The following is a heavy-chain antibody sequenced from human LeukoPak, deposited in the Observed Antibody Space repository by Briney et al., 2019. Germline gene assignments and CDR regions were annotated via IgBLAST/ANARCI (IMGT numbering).Heavy chain of an antibody. CDR3: ARDYAGVVRDYYYYGMDV. D-gene: IGHD3-3*01. CDR2: ISAYNGNT. CDR1: GGTFSSYA. Sequence: GASVKVSCKASGGTFSSYAISWVRQAPGQGLEWMGWISAYNGNTNYAQKLQGRVTMTTDTSTSTAYMELRGLRSDDTAVYYCARDYAGVVRDYYYYGMDVWGQGTTVTVSS. J-gene: IGHJ6*02. V-gene: IGHV1-18*01.